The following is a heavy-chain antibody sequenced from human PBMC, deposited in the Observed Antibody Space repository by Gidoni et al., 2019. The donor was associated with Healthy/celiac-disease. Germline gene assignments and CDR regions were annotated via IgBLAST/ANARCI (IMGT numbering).Heavy chain of an antibody. Sequence: QLQLQESGPGLVKPSETRALTCTVSGGAISSSSYYGGWIRQPPGKGLEWIGSLYSSGSTSYNPSLKRRVTISVDTSKTQFSLKLSSVTAADTAVYYCASQFGYYYDSSGSMSLGLFDPWGQGTLVTVSS. J-gene: IGHJ5*02. D-gene: IGHD3-22*01. V-gene: IGHV4-39*01. CDR2: LYSSGST. CDR3: ASQFGYYYDSSGSMSLGLFDP. CDR1: GGAISSSSYY.